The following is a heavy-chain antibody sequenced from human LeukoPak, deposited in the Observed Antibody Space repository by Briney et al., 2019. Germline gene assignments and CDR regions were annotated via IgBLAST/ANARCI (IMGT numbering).Heavy chain of an antibody. CDR2: INHSGST. J-gene: IGHJ4*02. CDR1: GGSFSGYY. V-gene: IGHV4-34*01. Sequence: KPSETLSLTCAVYGGSFSGYYRSWIRQPPGKGLEWIGEINHSGSTNYNPSLKSRVTISVDTSKNQFSLKLSSVTAADTAVYYCARDSSGWYKDYWGQGTLVTVSS. CDR3: ARDSSGWYKDY. D-gene: IGHD6-19*01.